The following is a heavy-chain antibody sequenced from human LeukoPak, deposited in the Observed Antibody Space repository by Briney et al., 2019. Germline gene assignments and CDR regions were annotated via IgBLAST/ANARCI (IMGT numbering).Heavy chain of an antibody. CDR2: ISYDGSNK. CDR1: GFTFSSYA. Sequence: AGGSLRLSCAASGFTFSSYAMHWVRQAPGKGLEWVAVISYDGSNKYYADSVKGRFTISRDNSKNTLYLQMNSPRAEDTAVYYCAREEVATNWFDPWGQGTLVTVSS. CDR3: AREEVATNWFDP. J-gene: IGHJ5*02. D-gene: IGHD5-12*01. V-gene: IGHV3-30*04.